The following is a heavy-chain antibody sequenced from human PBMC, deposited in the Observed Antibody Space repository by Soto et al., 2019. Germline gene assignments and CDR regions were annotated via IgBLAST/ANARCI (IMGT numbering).Heavy chain of an antibody. CDR2: IYHSGST. D-gene: IGHD6-13*01. CDR3: ARDTVAAAGTSYYYGMDV. V-gene: IGHV4-30-2*01. Sequence: SETLSLTCAVSGGSISSGGYSWSWIRQPPGKGPEWIGYIYHSGSTYYNPSLKSRVTISVDRSKNQFSLKLSSVTAADTAVYYCARDTVAAAGTSYYYGMDVWGQGTTVTVSS. CDR1: GGSISSGGYS. J-gene: IGHJ6*02.